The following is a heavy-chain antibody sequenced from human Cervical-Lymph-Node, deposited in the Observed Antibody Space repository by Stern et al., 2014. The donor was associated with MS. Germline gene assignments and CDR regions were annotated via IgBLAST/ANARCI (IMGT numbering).Heavy chain of an antibody. J-gene: IGHJ6*02. D-gene: IGHD2/OR15-2a*01. CDR1: GFTLSSYD. Sequence: VQLVESGGGVVQPGRSLRLSCAASGFTLSSYDLHWVRQAPGKGLEWVASISSDGTDKYYAHSVQGRFTISRDNSKNTLDLQMNSLRPEDTALYYCARVWATFSVHYYYGMDVWGQGTTVTVSS. CDR3: ARVWATFSVHYYYGMDV. V-gene: IGHV3-30*01. CDR2: ISSDGTDK.